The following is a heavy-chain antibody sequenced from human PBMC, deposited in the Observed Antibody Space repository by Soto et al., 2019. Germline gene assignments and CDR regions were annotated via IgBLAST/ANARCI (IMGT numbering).Heavy chain of an antibody. CDR3: TRKHSMDV. V-gene: IGHV3-66*01. CDR1: GFTVSDNY. J-gene: IGHJ6*02. Sequence: VQLVESGGDLVQPGGSLRLSCAASGFTVSDNYMNWVRQAPGKGLEWVSTIYRSGDTIYADSVKGRFTISRDNAKNTLYLQMNSLRAEDTAVYYCTRKHSMDVWGQGTTITVSS. CDR2: IYRSGDT.